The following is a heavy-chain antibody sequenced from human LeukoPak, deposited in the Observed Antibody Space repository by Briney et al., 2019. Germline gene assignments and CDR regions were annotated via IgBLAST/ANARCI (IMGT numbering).Heavy chain of an antibody. CDR3: ARVYGWELWYMDV. D-gene: IGHD1-26*01. CDR1: GGSISSYY. J-gene: IGHJ6*03. V-gene: IGHV4-4*07. CDR2: IYPSGST. Sequence: SETLSLTCTVSGGSISSYYWSWIRQPAGKGLEWIGRIYPSGSTNYNPSLKSRVTMSVDTSKNQFSLKLSSLTAADTAVYYCARVYGWELWYMDVWGKGTTVTVSS.